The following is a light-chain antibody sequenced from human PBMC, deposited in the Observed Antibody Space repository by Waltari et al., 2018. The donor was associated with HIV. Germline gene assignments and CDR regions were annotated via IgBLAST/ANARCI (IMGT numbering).Light chain of an antibody. Sequence: QSALTQPASVPGSPGQSITISCDLQDYHYVSWYQRHPGTAPNFIIYEVTNRPSGLSNRFSGSKSGNTATLTISGLQPEDESDYFCTSYISGTSPVFGRGTRVTVL. V-gene: IGLV2-14*01. CDR2: EVT. CDR1: DLQDYHY. J-gene: IGLJ2*01. CDR3: TSYISGTSPV.